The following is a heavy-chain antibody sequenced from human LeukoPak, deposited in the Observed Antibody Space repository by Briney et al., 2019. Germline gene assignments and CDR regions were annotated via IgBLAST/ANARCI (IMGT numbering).Heavy chain of an antibody. CDR2: IYYSGST. D-gene: IGHD3-16*02. J-gene: IGHJ4*02. CDR1: GGSISSSSYY. CDR3: ARTYDYVWGSYREEYYFDY. V-gene: IGHV4-39*01. Sequence: SEALSLTCTVSGGSISSSSYYWGWIRQPPGKGLEWIGSIYYSGSTYYNPSLKSRVTISVDTSKNQFSLKLSSVTAADTAVYYCARTYDYVWGSYREEYYFDYWGQGTLVTVSS.